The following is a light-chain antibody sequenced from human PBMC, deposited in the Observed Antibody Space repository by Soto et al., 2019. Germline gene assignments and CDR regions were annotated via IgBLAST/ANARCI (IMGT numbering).Light chain of an antibody. Sequence: DIQMTQSPSTLSASVGDRVTITCRASQSFFRWLAWYQHKPGRAPKLLIYDVSDLQSGVSSRFSGSGGGTECTLTISNLQPDDCATYYCQQYNSYPLTFGGGTKVE. CDR1: QSFFRW. J-gene: IGKJ4*01. CDR2: DVS. V-gene: IGKV1-5*01. CDR3: QQYNSYPLT.